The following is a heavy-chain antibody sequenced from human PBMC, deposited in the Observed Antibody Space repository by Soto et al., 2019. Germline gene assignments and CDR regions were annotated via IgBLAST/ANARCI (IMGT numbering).Heavy chain of an antibody. D-gene: IGHD6-6*01. CDR1: GGTFSSYA. CDR2: TIPMFGTA. J-gene: IGHJ6*02. Sequence: QVQLVQSGAEVKKPGSSVKVSCKASGGTFSSYAISWVRQAPGQGLEWMGGTIPMFGTADYAQRFQGRVTITADESTSPAYMELSSLRSEDTAVYYCARHSSSTNYYYYGMDVWGQGTTVTVSS. V-gene: IGHV1-69*12. CDR3: ARHSSSTNYYYYGMDV.